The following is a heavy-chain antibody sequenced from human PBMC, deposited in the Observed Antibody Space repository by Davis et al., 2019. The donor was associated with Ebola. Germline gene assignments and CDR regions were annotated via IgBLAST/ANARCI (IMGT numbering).Heavy chain of an antibody. D-gene: IGHD1-1*01. CDR3: ARAINWNYAFDL. CDR1: GYTLTSYG. V-gene: IGHV1-18*04. J-gene: IGHJ3*01. Sequence: ASVKVSCKASGYTLTSYGFTWVRQAPGQGLEWMGWISTNNGNTNYAQKFQGRVTMTTDTSTSTAYMELRSLRSDDTAVYYCARAINWNYAFDLWGQGTMVTVSS. CDR2: ISTNNGNT.